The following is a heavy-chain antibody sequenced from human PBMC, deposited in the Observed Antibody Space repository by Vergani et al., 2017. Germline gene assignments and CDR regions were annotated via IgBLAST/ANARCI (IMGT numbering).Heavy chain of an antibody. D-gene: IGHD6-13*01. Sequence: VQLVESGGGLVKPGGSLRLSCAASGFTFSSYSMNWVRQAPGKGLEWVSSISSSSSYIYYADSVKGRCTISRDNAKNSLYLQMNSLRAEDTAVYYCARGGRDGWDYSSSLISGYWGQGTLVTVSS. V-gene: IGHV3-21*01. CDR1: GFTFSSYS. CDR3: ARGGRDGWDYSSSLISGY. J-gene: IGHJ4*02. CDR2: ISSSSSYI.